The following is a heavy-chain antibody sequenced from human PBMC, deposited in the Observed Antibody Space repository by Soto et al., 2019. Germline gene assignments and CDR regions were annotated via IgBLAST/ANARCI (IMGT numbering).Heavy chain of an antibody. J-gene: IGHJ4*02. CDR3: ARVGYGAVAGPLHY. Sequence: NPSETLSLTCAVSGYSISSGYYWGWIRQPPGKGLEWIGSIYHSGSTYYNPSLKSRVTISVDTSKNQFSLKLSSVTAADTAVYYCARVGYGAVAGPLHYWGQGTLVTVSS. CDR2: IYHSGST. V-gene: IGHV4-38-2*01. D-gene: IGHD6-19*01. CDR1: GYSISSGYY.